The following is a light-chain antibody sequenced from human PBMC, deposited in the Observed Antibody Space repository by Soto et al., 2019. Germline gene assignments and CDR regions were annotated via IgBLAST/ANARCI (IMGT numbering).Light chain of an antibody. V-gene: IGKV1-5*01. CDR2: DAS. Sequence: DIQLTQSPSTLSASVGDRVTITCRASQSINNWLAWYQHKPGRAPNLLIYDASSLVSGVPSRFRGSGSGSEFTLTISGLQPDDLATYYCQQYNSLHVAFGQGTKVDIK. CDR3: QQYNSLHVA. J-gene: IGKJ1*01. CDR1: QSINNW.